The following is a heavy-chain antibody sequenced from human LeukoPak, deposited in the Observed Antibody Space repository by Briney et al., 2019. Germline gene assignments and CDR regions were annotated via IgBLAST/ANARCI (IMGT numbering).Heavy chain of an antibody. CDR2: MNREGSVI. J-gene: IGHJ4*02. V-gene: IGHV3-74*01. CDR1: GFTFSNSY. D-gene: IGHD1-20*01. Sequence: GGSLRLSCAASGFTFSNSYMHWVRQAPGKGLEWLSYMNREGSVIGHADSVKGRFTMSRDNARDTLHLQMNSLRDDDTAVYFCVRGTTNWYGVDYWGRGTLVTVSS. CDR3: VRGTTNWYGVDY.